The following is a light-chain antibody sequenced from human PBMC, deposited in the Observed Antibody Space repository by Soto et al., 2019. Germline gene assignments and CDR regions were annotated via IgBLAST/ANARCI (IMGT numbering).Light chain of an antibody. V-gene: IGKV1-39*01. J-gene: IGKJ1*01. CDR1: QSISNY. Sequence: IQMPPSPSPLSVAVGDSVTITCQASQSISNYLNWYQQKPGKAPRLLIHAASSLQSGVPSRFSGSGSGTDFTLTISSLQPEDFATYYCQQSYTALTWTFGQGTKVDIK. CDR2: AAS. CDR3: QQSYTALTWT.